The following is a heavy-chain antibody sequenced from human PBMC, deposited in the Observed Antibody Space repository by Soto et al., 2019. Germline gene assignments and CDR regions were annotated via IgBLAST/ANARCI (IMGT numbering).Heavy chain of an antibody. Sequence: GSVILSCAASGFTFSSYWMHWVRQAPGKGLVWVSRINSDGSSTSYADSVKGRFTISRDNAKNKLYPQMNSLSAEDTAVYYCARAKTKIAALDXWCKGT. J-gene: IGHJ3*01. CDR1: GFTFSSYW. D-gene: IGHD6-13*01. CDR2: INSDGSST. CDR3: ARAKTKIAALDX. V-gene: IGHV3-74*01.